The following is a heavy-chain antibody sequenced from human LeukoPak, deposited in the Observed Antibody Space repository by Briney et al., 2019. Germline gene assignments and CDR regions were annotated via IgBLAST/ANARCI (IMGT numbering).Heavy chain of an antibody. D-gene: IGHD3-10*01. CDR2: ISGSGGST. Sequence: GGSLRLSCAASGFSFSSYGMNWVRQAPGKGLEWVSAISGSGGSTYYADSVKGRFTISRDNSKNTLYLQVSSLRGEDTAVYYCAKDVVPWFGETTDYNGMDVWGQGTTVTVSS. J-gene: IGHJ6*02. V-gene: IGHV3-23*01. CDR1: GFSFSSYG. CDR3: AKDVVPWFGETTDYNGMDV.